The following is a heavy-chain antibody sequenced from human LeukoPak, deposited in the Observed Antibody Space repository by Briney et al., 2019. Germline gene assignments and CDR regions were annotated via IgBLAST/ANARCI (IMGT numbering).Heavy chain of an antibody. Sequence: SETLSLTCTVSGGSISSYYWSWIRQPPGKGLEWIGYVYYSGSTNYNPFLKSRVTISVDTSKNQFSLKLSSVTAADTAVYYCARGDYYYYMDVWGKGTTVTVSS. CDR1: GGSISSYY. CDR3: ARGDYYYYMDV. CDR2: VYYSGST. J-gene: IGHJ6*03. V-gene: IGHV4-59*01.